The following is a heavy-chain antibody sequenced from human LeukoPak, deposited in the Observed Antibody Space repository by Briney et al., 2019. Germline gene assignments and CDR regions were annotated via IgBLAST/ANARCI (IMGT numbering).Heavy chain of an antibody. D-gene: IGHD2-2*01. J-gene: IGHJ4*02. V-gene: IGHV5-10-1*01. CDR1: GYSFTSYW. CDR3: ARLSAWDIVVVPAAISIDY. Sequence: GESLKISCKGSGYSFTSYWISWVRQMPGKGLEWMGRIDPSDSYTNYSPSFQGHVTISADKSISTAYLQWSSLEASDTAMYYCARLSAWDIVVVPAAISIDYWGQGTLVTVSS. CDR2: IDPSDSYT.